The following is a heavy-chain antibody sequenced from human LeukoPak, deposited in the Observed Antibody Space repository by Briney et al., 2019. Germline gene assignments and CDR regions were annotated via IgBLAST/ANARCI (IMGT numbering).Heavy chain of an antibody. J-gene: IGHJ4*02. Sequence: GGSLRLSCAASGFTFSSHDMHWVRQAPGKGLEWVAAISYDGSKQLYADSVKGRFTISRDNSKNTLNLQMNSLRDEDTAVYYCARWAQWLPYYFDYWGQGTLVTVS. V-gene: IGHV3-30*03. D-gene: IGHD6-19*01. CDR3: ARWAQWLPYYFDY. CDR1: GFTFSSHD. CDR2: ISYDGSKQ.